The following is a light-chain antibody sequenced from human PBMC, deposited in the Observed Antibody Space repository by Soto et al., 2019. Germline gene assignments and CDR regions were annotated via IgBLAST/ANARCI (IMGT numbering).Light chain of an antibody. CDR1: SSNIGSNT. V-gene: IGLV1-44*01. CDR3: AAWDDSLTGHVV. Sequence: QSVLTQPPSASGTPGQRVTISCSGSSSNIGSNTVNWYQQVPGTAPKLLIYSSNQRPSGVPDRFSGSKSGTSASLAIRGLQSEDEADYFCAAWDDSLTGHVVFGGGTKVTVL. CDR2: SSN. J-gene: IGLJ2*01.